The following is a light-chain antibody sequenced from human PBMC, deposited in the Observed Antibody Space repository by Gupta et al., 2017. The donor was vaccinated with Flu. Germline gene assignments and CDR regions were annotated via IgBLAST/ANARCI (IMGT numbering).Light chain of an antibody. V-gene: IGLV3-21*02. CDR2: DDS. J-gene: IGLJ3*02. CDR1: NFGSKS. CDR3: QVWDTTSDHLVM. Sequence: SSVLTQPPSVSVAPEQSTTIAGGGNNFGSKSVHWYQQKPGQAPVLVVHDDSDRPSGIPARFSGSKSGNTATLTINRVEAGDEADYYCQVWDTTSDHLVMFGGGTKLTVL.